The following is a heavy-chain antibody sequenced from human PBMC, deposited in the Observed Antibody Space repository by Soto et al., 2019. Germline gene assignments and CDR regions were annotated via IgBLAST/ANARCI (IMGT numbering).Heavy chain of an antibody. V-gene: IGHV1-18*01. CDR2: ISAYNGNT. Sequence: APVKVDFKSSGYAFTGYGVSWGRQATRQGLEWMGWISAYNGNTNYAQKLQGRVTMTTDTSTSTAYMELRSLRSDDTAVYYCARGSLADYGGNSGEDYWGQGTLVNVSS. CDR3: ARGSLADYGGNSGEDY. CDR1: GYAFTGYG. D-gene: IGHD4-17*01. J-gene: IGHJ4*02.